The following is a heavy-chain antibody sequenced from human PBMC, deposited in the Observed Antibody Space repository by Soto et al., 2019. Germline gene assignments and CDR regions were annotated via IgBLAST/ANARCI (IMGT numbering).Heavy chain of an antibody. CDR3: AREDDTTGHYSWFDP. CDR2: FVPMFGSA. D-gene: IGHD3-9*01. CDR1: GVTFDSFT. J-gene: IGHJ5*02. Sequence: SVKVSCKPSGVTFDSFTFSWVRQAPGQGLEWMGGFVPMFGSASVAQRFQGRVRITADASTGTGYMELSDLRSDDSAIYYCAREDDTTGHYSWFDPWGPGTLVTVS. V-gene: IGHV1-69*13.